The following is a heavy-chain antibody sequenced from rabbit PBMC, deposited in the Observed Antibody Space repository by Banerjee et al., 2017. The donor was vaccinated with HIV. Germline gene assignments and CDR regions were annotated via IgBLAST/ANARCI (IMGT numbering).Heavy chain of an antibody. J-gene: IGHJ2*01. V-gene: IGHV1S40*01. CDR1: GFSFSSGYY. D-gene: IGHD4-2*01. CDR3: ARSSYVATYGGSAGAFDP. CDR2: ISTSSGGT. Sequence: QSLEESGGDLVKPGASLTLTCKASGFSFSSGYYMCWVRQAPGKGLEWIACISTSSGGTHYASWAKGRFTISKTSSTTVTLQMTSLTAADTATYFCARSSYVATYGGSAGAFDPWGPGTLVTVS.